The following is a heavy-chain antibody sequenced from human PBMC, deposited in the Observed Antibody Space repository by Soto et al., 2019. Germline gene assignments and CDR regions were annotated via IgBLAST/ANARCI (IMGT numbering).Heavy chain of an antibody. V-gene: IGHV3-21*01. Sequence: GGSLRLSCAASGFTFSSYSMNWVRQAPGKGLEWVSSISSSSSYIYYADSVKGRFTISRDNAKNSLYLQMNRLRAEDTAVYYCARVPVDTATVRHCLDSWCQGAMVSLSS. J-gene: IGHJ5*01. D-gene: IGHD5-18*01. CDR3: ARVPVDTATVRHCLDS. CDR1: GFTFSSYS. CDR2: ISSSSSYI.